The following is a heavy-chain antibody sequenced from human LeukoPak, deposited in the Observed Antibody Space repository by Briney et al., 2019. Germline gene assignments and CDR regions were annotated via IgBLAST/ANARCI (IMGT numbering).Heavy chain of an antibody. J-gene: IGHJ4*02. D-gene: IGHD2-8*01. CDR1: GGTFISYT. CDR2: IIPILGIA. V-gene: IGHV1-69*02. Sequence: GASVKVSCKASGGTFISYTISWVRQAPGQGLEWMGRIIPILGIANYAQKFQGRVTITADKSTSTAYMELSSLRSDDTAVYYCARLKTPPYGHFDYWGQGTLVTVSS. CDR3: ARLKTPPYGHFDY.